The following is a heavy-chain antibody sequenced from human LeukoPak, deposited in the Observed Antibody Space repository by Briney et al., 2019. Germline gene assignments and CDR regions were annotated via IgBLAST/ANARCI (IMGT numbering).Heavy chain of an antibody. D-gene: IGHD1-26*01. CDR1: GFTFSKYA. CDR3: ARYRRIVRHDAFDM. CDR2: SSYDGTIE. Sequence: PGGSLRLSCAASGFTFSKYAMDWVRRAPGKGLEWVAVSSYDGTIEYYADSVKGRFTISRDNSKNTLYLQMSSLRAEDTALYYCARYRRIVRHDAFDMWGQGTMVTVSS. J-gene: IGHJ3*02. V-gene: IGHV3-30*04.